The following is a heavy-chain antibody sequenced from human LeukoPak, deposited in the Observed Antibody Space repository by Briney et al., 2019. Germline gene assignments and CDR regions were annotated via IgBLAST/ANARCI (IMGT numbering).Heavy chain of an antibody. CDR3: AREGLVSWGFNP. CDR1: GASISDFN. D-gene: IGHD1-26*01. V-gene: IGHV4-59*01. Sequence: SETLSLTCTVSGASISDFNWNWFRQSPRKGLEWIGCIYNSGSTNYNPSLKSRVTISVVTSKNEFSLKLTSVTAADTAVYYCAREGLVSWGFNPWGQGTLVTVSS. CDR2: IYNSGST. J-gene: IGHJ5*02.